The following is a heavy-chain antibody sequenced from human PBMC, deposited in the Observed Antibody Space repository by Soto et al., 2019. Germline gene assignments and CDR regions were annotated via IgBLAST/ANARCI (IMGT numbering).Heavy chain of an antibody. CDR2: IYLDDDK. Sequence: QITLKESGPTLLKPTQTLTLTCTFSGFSLTTRGVGVGWIRQPPGKALECLALIYLDDDKRYSPSLQSRLSITKDTSKNQVVLTMTNVDPVDTATYYCAHIPNYYQYDSFDPWGQGTLFSVSS. J-gene: IGHJ5*02. CDR1: GFSLTTRGVG. V-gene: IGHV2-5*02. CDR3: AHIPNYYQYDSFDP. D-gene: IGHD3-16*01.